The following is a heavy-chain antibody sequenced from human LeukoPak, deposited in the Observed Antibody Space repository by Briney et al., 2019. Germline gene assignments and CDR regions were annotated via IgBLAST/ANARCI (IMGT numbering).Heavy chain of an antibody. Sequence: GGSLRLSCAASGFTFSSYAMSWVRQAPGKGLEWVSAISGSGISTYYADSVKGRFTISRDNSKNTLFLQMNSLRAEDTAIYYCAKGRYDILTGFYGLIDYWGQGTLVTVSS. J-gene: IGHJ4*02. V-gene: IGHV3-23*01. CDR3: AKGRYDILTGFYGLIDY. CDR1: GFTFSSYA. D-gene: IGHD3-9*01. CDR2: ISGSGIST.